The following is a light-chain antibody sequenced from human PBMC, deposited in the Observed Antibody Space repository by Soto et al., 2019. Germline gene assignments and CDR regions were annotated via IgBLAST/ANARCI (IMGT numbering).Light chain of an antibody. CDR1: SSNIGNNA. CDR3: AAWDDSLNAYV. Sequence: QSVLTQPPSVSEAPRQRVTISCSGSSSNIGNNAVNWYQQLPGQAPKIVIYYDNLLTSGVSDRFSGSKSGISASLAISDLQSDDEADYYCAAWDDSLNAYVLGPGTKVTV. J-gene: IGLJ1*01. CDR2: YDN. V-gene: IGLV1-36*01.